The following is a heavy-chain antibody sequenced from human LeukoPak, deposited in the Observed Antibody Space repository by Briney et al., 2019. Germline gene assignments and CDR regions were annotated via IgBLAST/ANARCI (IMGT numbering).Heavy chain of an antibody. CDR3: ARHYRGSGSIYGMDV. Sequence: SETLSLTCTVSGGSISSCYWSWIRQPPGKGLEWIGYIYYSGSTNYNPSLKSRVTISVDTSKNQFSLKLSSVTAADTAVYYCARHYRGSGSIYGMDVWGQGTTVTVSS. V-gene: IGHV4-59*08. CDR1: GGSISSCY. D-gene: IGHD3-10*01. J-gene: IGHJ6*02. CDR2: IYYSGST.